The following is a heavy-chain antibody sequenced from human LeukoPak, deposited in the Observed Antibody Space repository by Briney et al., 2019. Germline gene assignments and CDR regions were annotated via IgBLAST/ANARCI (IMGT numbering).Heavy chain of an antibody. CDR1: GYSFPTYW. Sequence: GESLKISCKGSGYSFPTYWIGWVRQMPGKGLEWMGVIYPGDSDTRSSPSFQGQVTISADKSISTAYLQWSSLKASDTAMYYYARRRAVTGWYYFDYWGQGTLVTVSS. CDR2: IYPGDSDT. D-gene: IGHD6-19*01. J-gene: IGHJ4*02. CDR3: ARRRAVTGWYYFDY. V-gene: IGHV5-51*01.